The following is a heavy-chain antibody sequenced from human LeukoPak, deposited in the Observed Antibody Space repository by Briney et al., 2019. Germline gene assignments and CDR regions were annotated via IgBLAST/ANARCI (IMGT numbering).Heavy chain of an antibody. D-gene: IGHD3-9*01. Sequence: GESLRLSCAVSGLPFTNAWMSWVRQAPGKGLEWVGRIKGKADGGTTDHAAPVKGRFTISRDDSKNTLYLQMNSLKTEDTAVYYCTTVGLYNILTGYYHDSFDMWGQGTIVTVSS. CDR1: GLPFTNAW. V-gene: IGHV3-15*01. CDR2: IKGKADGGTT. CDR3: TTVGLYNILTGYYHDSFDM. J-gene: IGHJ3*02.